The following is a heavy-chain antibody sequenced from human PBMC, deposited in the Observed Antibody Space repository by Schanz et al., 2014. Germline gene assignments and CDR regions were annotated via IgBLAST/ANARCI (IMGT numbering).Heavy chain of an antibody. J-gene: IGHJ4*02. D-gene: IGHD3-22*01. CDR2: IKKDGSEN. Sequence: EVQLVESEGGLVQPGGSLRLSCEGSGFSFSDYWMGWVRQAPGKGLEWVANIKKDGSENYYADSVKGRFIISRDSSKNTLFLQMNSLRAEDTAVYFCAKSYDTSGYSGFDYWGQGTLVTVSS. V-gene: IGHV3-7*01. CDR1: GFSFSDYW. CDR3: AKSYDTSGYSGFDY.